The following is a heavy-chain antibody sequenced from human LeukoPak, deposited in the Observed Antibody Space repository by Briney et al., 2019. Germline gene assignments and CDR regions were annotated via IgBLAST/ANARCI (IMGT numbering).Heavy chain of an antibody. D-gene: IGHD2-2*01. V-gene: IGHV3-7*01. Sequence: GGSLRLSCETSGFTFSSYWMTWVRQAPGRGLEWVANIKEDGGEAYYVGSVKGRFTVSRDNAKNSLYLQMNSLRVVDTAIYYCATRKCSISACRASSYRCMDDWGKGTTVTVSS. CDR1: GFTFSSYW. J-gene: IGHJ6*03. CDR3: ATRKCSISACRASSYRCMDD. CDR2: IKEDGGEA.